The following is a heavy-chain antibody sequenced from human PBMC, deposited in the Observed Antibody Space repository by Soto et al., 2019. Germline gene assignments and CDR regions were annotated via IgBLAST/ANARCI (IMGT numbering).Heavy chain of an antibody. V-gene: IGHV3-23*01. CDR3: AKNQERELPRVIDF. CDR1: GLTFSNYA. J-gene: IGHJ4*02. CDR2: MSGSSSTT. D-gene: IGHD1-7*01. Sequence: GGSLRLSCATSGLTFSNYAMSWVRQAPGGGLEWVSSMSGSSSTTYYADSVRGRFTISRDRSKNTLYLQMSSLRAEDTALYYCAKNQERELPRVIDFWGQGALVTVSS.